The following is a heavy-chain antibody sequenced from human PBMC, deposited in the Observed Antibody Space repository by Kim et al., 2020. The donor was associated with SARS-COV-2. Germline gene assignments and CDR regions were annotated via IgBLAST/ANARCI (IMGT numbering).Heavy chain of an antibody. CDR3: AREKAVAGTLWFDP. V-gene: IGHV3-20*01. CDR2: INWNGGST. Sequence: WGSLRLSCAASGFTFDDYGMSWVRQAPGKGLEWVSGINWNGGSTGYADSVKGRFTISRDNAKNSLYLQMNSLRAEDTALYHCAREKAVAGTLWFDPWGQGTLVTVSS. D-gene: IGHD6-19*01. CDR1: GFTFDDYG. J-gene: IGHJ5*02.